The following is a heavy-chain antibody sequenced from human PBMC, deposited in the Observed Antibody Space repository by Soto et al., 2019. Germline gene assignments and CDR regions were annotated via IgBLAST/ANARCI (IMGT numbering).Heavy chain of an antibody. D-gene: IGHD3-10*01. V-gene: IGHV4-34*01. CDR2: INHSGST. CDR3: ARGGARGSGSYSQTRWFDP. Sequence: SETLSLTCAVYGGSFSGYYWSWIRQPPGKGLEWIGEINHSGSTNYNPSLKSRVTISVDTSKNQFSLKLSSVTAADTAVYYCARGGARGSGSYSQTRWFDPWGQGTLVTVSS. J-gene: IGHJ5*02. CDR1: GGSFSGYY.